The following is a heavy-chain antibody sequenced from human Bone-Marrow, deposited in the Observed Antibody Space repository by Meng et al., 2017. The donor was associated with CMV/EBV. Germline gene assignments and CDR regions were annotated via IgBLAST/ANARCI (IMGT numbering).Heavy chain of an antibody. CDR2: IIPIFGTA. V-gene: IGHV1-69*05. J-gene: IGHJ6*02. Sequence: SVKVSCKASGGTFSSYAISWVRQAPGQGLEWMGGIIPIFGTANYAQKFQGRVTITTDESTSTAYMELSSLRSEDTAVYYCAVIQLGIAVVGPAANPLFSGMDVWGQGTTVTVSS. CDR3: AVIQLGIAVVGPAANPLFSGMDV. D-gene: IGHD2-2*01. CDR1: GGTFSSYA.